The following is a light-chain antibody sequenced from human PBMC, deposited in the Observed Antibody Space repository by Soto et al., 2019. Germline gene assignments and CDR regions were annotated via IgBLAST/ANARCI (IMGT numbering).Light chain of an antibody. V-gene: IGKV3-11*01. CDR1: QSVSSY. CDR2: DAS. CDR3: QQRSNWLRT. J-gene: IGKJ4*01. Sequence: EIVLTQSPATLSLSPGERATLSCRASQSVSSYLAWYQQKPGQAPRLLIYDASNRATGIPARFSGSGSGTDFTITISSLEPEDFPVYYCQQRSNWLRTFGGGTKVEIK.